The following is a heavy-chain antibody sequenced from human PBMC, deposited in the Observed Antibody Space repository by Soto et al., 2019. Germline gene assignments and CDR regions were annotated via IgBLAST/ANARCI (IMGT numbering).Heavy chain of an antibody. CDR3: ARYKYYKDRSGYYPNDNYYYYYGMDV. Sequence: QVQLVQSGAEVKKPGSSVKVSCKASGGTFSSYAISWVRQAPGQGLEWMGGIIPIFGTANYAQKFQGRVTITADESTSTVYMELSSLRSEGTAVYYCARYKYYKDRSGYYPNDNYYYYYGMDVWGQGTTVTVCS. CDR2: IIPIFGTA. V-gene: IGHV1-69*01. CDR1: GGTFSSYA. D-gene: IGHD3-22*01. J-gene: IGHJ6*02.